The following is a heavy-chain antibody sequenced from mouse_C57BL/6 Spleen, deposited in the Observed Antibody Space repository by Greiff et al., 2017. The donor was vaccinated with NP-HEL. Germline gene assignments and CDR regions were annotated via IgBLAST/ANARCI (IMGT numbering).Heavy chain of an antibody. CDR3: AITMVTTMDY. J-gene: IGHJ2*01. V-gene: IGHV1-69*01. CDR1: GYTFTSYW. CDR2: IDPSDSYT. Sequence: QVQLQQPGAELVMPGASVKLSCKASGYTFTSYWMHWVKQRPGQGLEWIGEIDPSDSYTNYNQKFKGKSTLTVDKSSSTAYMQLSSLTSEDSAVYYCAITMVTTMDYWGQGTTLTVSS. D-gene: IGHD2-2*01.